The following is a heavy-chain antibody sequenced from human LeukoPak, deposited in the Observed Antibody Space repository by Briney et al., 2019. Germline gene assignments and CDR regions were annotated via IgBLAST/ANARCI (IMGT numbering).Heavy chain of an antibody. Sequence: SETLSLTCTVSGGSISSSSYYWGWIRQPPGKGLEWIGSIYYSGSTYYNPSLKSRVTISVDTSKNQFSLKLSSVTAADTAVYYCAGYCSGGSCYYCYYMDVWGKGTTVTVSS. V-gene: IGHV4-39*07. CDR2: IYYSGST. J-gene: IGHJ6*03. D-gene: IGHD2-15*01. CDR1: GGSISSSSYY. CDR3: AGYCSGGSCYYCYYMDV.